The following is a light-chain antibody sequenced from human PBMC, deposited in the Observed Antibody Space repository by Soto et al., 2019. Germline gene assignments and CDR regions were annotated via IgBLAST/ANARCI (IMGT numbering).Light chain of an antibody. Sequence: QYALTQPASVSGSPGQSITISCTGTSNNVGGYNYVSWYQHHPGKAPKLMIYEVSNRPSGVSNRFSGSKSDNTASLTISGLQAEDEAHYYCSSYTTSITLVFGGGTKVTAL. CDR2: EVS. V-gene: IGLV2-14*01. CDR3: SSYTTSITLV. J-gene: IGLJ2*01. CDR1: SNNVGGYNY.